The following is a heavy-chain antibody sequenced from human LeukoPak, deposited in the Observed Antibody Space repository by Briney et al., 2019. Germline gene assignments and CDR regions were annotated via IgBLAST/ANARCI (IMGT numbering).Heavy chain of an antibody. J-gene: IGHJ3*01. CDR1: GFRFNGYD. D-gene: IGHD3-16*01. Sequence: QSGGSLRLSCAASGFRFNGYDMCWVRHLPGKGLEWVSGLSWNDDLIGYADSVKGRLSISRDKAKNFLYLEMSSLRPEDTALYYYAKAEGTTHYDVVRGRYRYGAFYGWGQGTMGTVSS. CDR2: LSWNDDLI. V-gene: IGHV3-9*01. CDR3: AKAEGTTHYDVVRGRYRYGAFYG.